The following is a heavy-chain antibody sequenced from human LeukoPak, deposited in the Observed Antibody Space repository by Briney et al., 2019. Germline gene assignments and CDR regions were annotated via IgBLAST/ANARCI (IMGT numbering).Heavy chain of an antibody. CDR2: IFYTGST. D-gene: IGHD4-23*01. Sequence: PSETLTLTCTVSGGSISSYYWSWIRQPPGKGLEWIGYIFYTGSTNYNPSLKSRVTISVLTSKNRFSLKLSSVTAADTAVYYCATLTGGDDAFDIWGQGTMVTVSS. V-gene: IGHV4-59*01. CDR1: GGSISSYY. J-gene: IGHJ3*02. CDR3: ATLTGGDDAFDI.